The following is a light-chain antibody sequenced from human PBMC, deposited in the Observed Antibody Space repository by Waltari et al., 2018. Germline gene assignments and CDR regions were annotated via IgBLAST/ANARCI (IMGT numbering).Light chain of an antibody. CDR2: RDN. V-gene: IGLV1-47*01. CDR1: RSNVGSNY. CDR3: ASWDFRLTVWV. J-gene: IGLJ3*02. Sequence: QSVLTQPPSASGTPGQKVTISCSGARSNVGSNYVNWYQHFPGSAPKLLFYRDNQRHSGVPARFSVSKSGTSASLSISDLRPEDEADYYCASWDFRLTVWVFGGGSRLTVL.